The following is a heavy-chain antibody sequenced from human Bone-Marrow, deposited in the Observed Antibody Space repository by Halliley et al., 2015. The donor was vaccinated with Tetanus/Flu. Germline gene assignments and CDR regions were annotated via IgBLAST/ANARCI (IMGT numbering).Heavy chain of an antibody. CDR2: ITWNSGTI. J-gene: IGHJ4*02. Sequence: TASGFIFDDYAMHWVRQAPGKGLEWVSGITWNSGTIGYADSVKGRFTISRDNAKNSLSLQMNSLRADDTALYYCVKDTDYSGRFDSRGQGRRVTVSS. D-gene: IGHD6-13*01. CDR1: GFIFDDYA. CDR3: VKDTDYSGRFDS. V-gene: IGHV3-9*01.